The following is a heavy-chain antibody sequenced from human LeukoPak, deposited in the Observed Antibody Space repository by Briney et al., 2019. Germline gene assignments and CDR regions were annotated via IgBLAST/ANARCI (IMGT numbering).Heavy chain of an antibody. Sequence: PSETLSLTCTVSGSISSYYWSWIRQPPGKGLEWIGYIYTSGSTNYNPSLKSRVTISVDTSKNQFSLDLSSVTAADTAVYYCARQKCTSTSCLTKNAFDIRGQGTMVNVPS. CDR1: GSISSYY. J-gene: IGHJ3*02. CDR2: IYTSGST. CDR3: ARQKCTSTSCLTKNAFDI. V-gene: IGHV4-4*09. D-gene: IGHD2-2*01.